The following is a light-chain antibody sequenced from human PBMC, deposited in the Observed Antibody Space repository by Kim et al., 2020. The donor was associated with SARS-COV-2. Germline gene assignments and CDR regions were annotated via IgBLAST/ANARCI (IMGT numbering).Light chain of an antibody. Sequence: SYELTQPPSVSVVPGKTARITCGGNNIGSKNVHWYQQKPGQAPVLVIYYDTDRPSGIPERFSGANSGNTATLTISRVEAGDEADYYCQVWDIYSDHVVFG. CDR2: YDT. V-gene: IGLV3-21*04. J-gene: IGLJ2*01. CDR3: QVWDIYSDHVV. CDR1: NIGSKN.